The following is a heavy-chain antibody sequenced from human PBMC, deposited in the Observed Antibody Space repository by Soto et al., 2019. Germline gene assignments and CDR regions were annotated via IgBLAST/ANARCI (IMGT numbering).Heavy chain of an antibody. CDR2: ISYDGSNK. D-gene: IGHD4-17*01. J-gene: IGHJ4*02. Sequence: QVQLVESGGGVVQPGRSLRLSCAASGFTFSSYGMHWVRQAPGKGLEWVAVISYDGSNKYYADSVKGRFTISRDNSKNTLYLQMNSLRAEDTAVYYCAKDHYYGDYAGEGGPFFDYWGQGTLVTVSS. CDR1: GFTFSSYG. V-gene: IGHV3-30*18. CDR3: AKDHYYGDYAGEGGPFFDY.